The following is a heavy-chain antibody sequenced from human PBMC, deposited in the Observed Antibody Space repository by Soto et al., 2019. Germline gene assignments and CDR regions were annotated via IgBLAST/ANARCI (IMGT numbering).Heavy chain of an antibody. CDR3: AKDSGELLGADYYYGMEV. J-gene: IGHJ6*01. CDR2: IWYDGSNK. V-gene: IGHV3-30*02. CDR1: GFTFSSYG. D-gene: IGHD1-26*01. Sequence: GGSLRLSCAASGFTFSSYGMHWVRQAPGKGLEWVAVIWYDGSNKYYADSVKGRFTISRDNSKNTLYLQMNSLRAEDTAVYYCAKDSGELLGADYYYGMEVWGQGTTVTVSS.